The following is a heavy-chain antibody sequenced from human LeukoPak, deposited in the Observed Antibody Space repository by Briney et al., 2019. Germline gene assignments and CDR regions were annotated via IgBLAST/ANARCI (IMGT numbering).Heavy chain of an antibody. Sequence: GGSLRPSCAASGFTFHDYAMHWVRLAPGKGLEWVSGISWNGGNIDYADSVKGRFTISRDNAKNSLYLQMNSLRGQDTALYYCVFEFKGQPGTTAFDYGGQGTLVTVSS. J-gene: IGHJ4*02. CDR3: VFEFKGQPGTTAFDY. D-gene: IGHD1-7*01. CDR1: GFTFHDYA. V-gene: IGHV3-9*01. CDR2: ISWNGGNI.